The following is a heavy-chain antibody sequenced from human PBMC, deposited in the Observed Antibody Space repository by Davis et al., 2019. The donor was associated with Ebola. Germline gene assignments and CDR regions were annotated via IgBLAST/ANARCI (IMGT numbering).Heavy chain of an antibody. CDR1: GFTFSSSW. D-gene: IGHD5-12*01. Sequence: GESLKISCAASGFTFSSSWMHWVRQAPGKGLVWVSRINSYGSSTSYADSVKGRFTISRDNAKNTLYLQINSLRAEDTAVYYCARSYVDIVATKLYYYYGMDVWGQGTTVTVSS. V-gene: IGHV3-74*01. CDR2: INSYGSST. J-gene: IGHJ6*02. CDR3: ARSYVDIVATKLYYYYGMDV.